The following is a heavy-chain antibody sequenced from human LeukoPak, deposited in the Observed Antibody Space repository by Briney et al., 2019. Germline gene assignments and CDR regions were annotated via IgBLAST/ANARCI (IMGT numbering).Heavy chain of an antibody. CDR1: GGTFSSYA. J-gene: IGHJ4*02. CDR3: ARASPLQLWSFDY. V-gene: IGHV1-69*05. D-gene: IGHD5-18*01. Sequence: SVKVSCKASGGTFSSYAISWVRQAPGQGLEWMGGIIPIFGTANYAQKFQGRVTMTRNTSISTAYMELSSLRSEDTAVYYCARASPLQLWSFDYWGQGTLVTVSS. CDR2: IIPIFGTA.